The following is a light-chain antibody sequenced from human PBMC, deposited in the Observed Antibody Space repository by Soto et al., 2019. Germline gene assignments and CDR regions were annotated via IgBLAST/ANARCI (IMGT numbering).Light chain of an antibody. CDR1: QSISDW. CDR3: QQYKSDT. Sequence: DIQMTQSPSTLSASVGDRVTISCRASQSISDWLAWYQQIPGKAPKLLIYDASTLPSGVPSRFSGSGSGTEFTITHCSLQPDDSAQYFSQQYKSDTFGQGTKLEIE. CDR2: DAS. V-gene: IGKV1-5*01. J-gene: IGKJ2*01.